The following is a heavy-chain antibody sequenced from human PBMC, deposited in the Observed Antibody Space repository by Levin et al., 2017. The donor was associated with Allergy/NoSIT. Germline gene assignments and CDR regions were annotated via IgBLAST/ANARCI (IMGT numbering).Heavy chain of an antibody. V-gene: IGHV1-69*13. J-gene: IGHJ4*02. CDR2: IIPIFGTA. D-gene: IGHD1-26*01. CDR1: GGTFSSYA. CDR3: ARENRKSGSYLSRKNYYFDY. Sequence: SVKVSCKASGGTFSSYAISWVRQAPGQGLEWMGGIIPIFGTANYAQKFQGRVTITADESTSTAYMELSSLRSEDTAVYYCARENRKSGSYLSRKNYYFDYWGQGTLVTVSS.